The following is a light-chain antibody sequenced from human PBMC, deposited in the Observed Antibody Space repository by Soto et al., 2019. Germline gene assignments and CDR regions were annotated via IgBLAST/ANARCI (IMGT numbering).Light chain of an antibody. Sequence: DIQMTQSPSTLSASVGDRVTITCRASQSISSWLAWYQQKPGKAPKLLIYKASSLESGVPSRFSGSGSGTEFTLTISSLQPYDFATYYCQQYNSGGFTFGPGTNVDIK. CDR2: KAS. V-gene: IGKV1-5*03. CDR3: QQYNSGGFT. CDR1: QSISSW. J-gene: IGKJ3*01.